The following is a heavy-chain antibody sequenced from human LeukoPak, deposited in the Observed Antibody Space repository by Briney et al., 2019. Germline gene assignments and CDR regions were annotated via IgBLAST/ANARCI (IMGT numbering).Heavy chain of an antibody. D-gene: IGHD3-10*01. CDR3: ARDNSVRDTAWWFDP. CDR1: GYTFTSYY. CDR2: INPSGSST. Sequence: ASVKVSCKASGYTFTSYYMHWVRHAPGQGLEWMGLINPSGSSTSYAQKFQGRLSLTRDMSTSTDYMELSSLRSEDTAVYYCARDNSVRDTAWWFDPWGQGTLVTVSS. V-gene: IGHV1-46*01. J-gene: IGHJ5*02.